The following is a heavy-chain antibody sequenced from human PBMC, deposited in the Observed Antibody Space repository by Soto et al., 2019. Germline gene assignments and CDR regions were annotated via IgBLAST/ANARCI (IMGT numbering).Heavy chain of an antibody. CDR2: ISAYNGNT. CDR1: GYTFTSYG. Sequence: ASVKVSCKASGYTFTSYGISWVRQAPGQGLEWMGWISAYNGNTNYAQKLQGRVTMTTDTSTSTAYMELRSLRSDDTAVYYCARDTLRYFDWLPNFDYWGQGTLVTVYS. D-gene: IGHD3-9*01. V-gene: IGHV1-18*01. CDR3: ARDTLRYFDWLPNFDY. J-gene: IGHJ4*02.